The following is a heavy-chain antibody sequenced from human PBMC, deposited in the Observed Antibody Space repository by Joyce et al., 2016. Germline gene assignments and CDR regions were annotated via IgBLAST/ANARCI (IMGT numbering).Heavy chain of an antibody. J-gene: IGHJ4*02. CDR3: ARGTGQDSFGSGSYFN. CDR1: GGSFSGYY. D-gene: IGHD3-10*01. V-gene: IGHV4-34*02. CDR2: INHRGGT. Sequence: QVQLQQWGAGLLKPSETLSLTCAVYGGSFSGYYWTWIRQPPGKGLEWIGKINHRGGTTYNPSLRSRVTISVDTSKNQFSLRLSSVTAADTAVYYCARGTGQDSFGSGSYFNWGQGTLVTVSS.